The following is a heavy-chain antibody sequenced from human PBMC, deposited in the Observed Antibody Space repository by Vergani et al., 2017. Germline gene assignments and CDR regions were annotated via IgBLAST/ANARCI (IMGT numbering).Heavy chain of an antibody. CDR1: GGSISSYY. V-gene: IGHV4-4*07. J-gene: IGHJ6*02. Sequence: QVQLQESGPGLVKPSETLSLTCTVSGGSISSYYWSWIRQPAGKGLEWIGRIYTSGSTNYNPSLKSRVTMSVDTSKNQFSPKLSSVTAADTAVYYCARDRKRITIFGVVTSGMDVWGQGTTVTVSS. CDR2: IYTSGST. CDR3: ARDRKRITIFGVVTSGMDV. D-gene: IGHD3-3*01.